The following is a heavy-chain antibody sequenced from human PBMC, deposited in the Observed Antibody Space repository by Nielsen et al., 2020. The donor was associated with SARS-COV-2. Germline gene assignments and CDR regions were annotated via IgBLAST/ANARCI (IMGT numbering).Heavy chain of an antibody. CDR1: GFTFNTYA. D-gene: IGHD2-2*01. J-gene: IGHJ4*02. CDR2: ISGGGTNS. Sequence: GESLKISCAASGFTFNTYAMSWIRQAPGKGLEWISAISGGGTNSFYADSVKGQFTISRDNSNHTLYLQLTNLRAEDTAVYYCANDFGDCGSSTCRPKWGQGSRITVSS. V-gene: IGHV3-23*01. CDR3: ANDFGDCGSSTCRPK.